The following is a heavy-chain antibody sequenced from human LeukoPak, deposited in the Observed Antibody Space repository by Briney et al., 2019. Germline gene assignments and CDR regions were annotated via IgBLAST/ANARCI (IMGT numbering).Heavy chain of an antibody. CDR2: ISGSGGST. V-gene: IGHV3-23*01. D-gene: IGHD2-2*01. CDR1: GFTFSSYA. CDR3: AKHWSYCSTTSCFFNYYYYYMDV. Sequence: GSLRLSCAASGFTFSSYAMSWVRQAPGKGLEWVSAISGSGGSTYYADSVKGRFTISRDNSKNTLYLQMNNLRAEDTAVYYCAKHWSYCSTTSCFFNYYYYYMDVWGKGTTVTVSS. J-gene: IGHJ6*03.